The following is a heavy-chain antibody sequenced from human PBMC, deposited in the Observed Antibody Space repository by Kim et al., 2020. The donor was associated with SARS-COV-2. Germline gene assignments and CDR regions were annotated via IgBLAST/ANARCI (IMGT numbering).Heavy chain of an antibody. CDR3: ARDVVVGASMSLWFDP. CDR2: ISVYNGNT. D-gene: IGHD1-26*01. J-gene: IGHJ5*02. CDR1: GYTFNSYG. V-gene: IGHV1-18*01. Sequence: ASVKVSCKGFGYTFNSYGITWVRQAPGQGLEWMGWISVYNGNTNYAQRLQGRVTMTTDTSTGTAYMELRSLRSDDTAVYYCARDVVVGASMSLWFDPWGQ.